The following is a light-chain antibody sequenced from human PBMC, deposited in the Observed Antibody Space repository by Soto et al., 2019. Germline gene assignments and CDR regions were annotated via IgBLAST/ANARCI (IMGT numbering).Light chain of an antibody. J-gene: IGKJ1*01. V-gene: IGKV3-20*01. CDR1: QSISSNS. CDR3: HRYGNFPST. Sequence: EIVLTQSPGTLSLSPGERATLSCRASQSISSNSLAWYQQRLGQAPRVLIYGASSRATGIPDRFSGSWSGADFTLTISRLEPEDFAIYYCHRYGNFPSTFGQGTKVEIK. CDR2: GAS.